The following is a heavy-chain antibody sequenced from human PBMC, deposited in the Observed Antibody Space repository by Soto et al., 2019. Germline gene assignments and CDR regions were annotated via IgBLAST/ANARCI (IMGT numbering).Heavy chain of an antibody. Sequence: ASVKVSCKASGGTFSSYAISWVRQAPGQGLEWMGGIIPIFGTANYAQKFQGRVTITADESTSTAYMELSSLRSEDTAVYYCASFGGFITGTQAMVYYYGMGVWGQGTTVTVSS. CDR1: GGTFSSYA. CDR2: IIPIFGTA. J-gene: IGHJ6*02. V-gene: IGHV1-69*13. D-gene: IGHD1-20*01. CDR3: ASFGGFITGTQAMVYYYGMGV.